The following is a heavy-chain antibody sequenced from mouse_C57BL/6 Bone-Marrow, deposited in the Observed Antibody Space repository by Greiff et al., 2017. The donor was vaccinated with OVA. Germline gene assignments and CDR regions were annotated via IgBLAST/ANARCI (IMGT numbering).Heavy chain of an antibody. V-gene: IGHV2-6*01. CDR3: ARRQLRPSAIDY. Sequence: VQVVESGPGLVAPSQSLSITCTVSGFSLTSYGVDWVRQSPGKGLEWLGVIWGVGSTNYYSALKSRLSISKDNSTGQVFLRMNSLQTDDTAMYYCARRQLRPSAIDYWGQGTSVTVSS. CDR2: IWGVGST. CDR1: GFSLTSYG. J-gene: IGHJ4*01. D-gene: IGHD3-2*02.